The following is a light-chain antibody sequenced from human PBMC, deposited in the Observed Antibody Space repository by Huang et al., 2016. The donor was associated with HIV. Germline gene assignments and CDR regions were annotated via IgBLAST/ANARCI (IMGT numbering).Light chain of an antibody. V-gene: IGKV3-15*01. CDR1: QSVSSN. J-gene: IGKJ2*01. CDR3: QQYKDWPPYT. CDR2: GAS. Sequence: EIVMTQSPATLSVSPGARATLSCRSSQSVSSNLAWYQQKPGQAPRLLIYGASTRASGIPARFSGSGSGTEFTLTISSLQSEDFAVYYCQQYKDWPPYTFGQGTKLDIK.